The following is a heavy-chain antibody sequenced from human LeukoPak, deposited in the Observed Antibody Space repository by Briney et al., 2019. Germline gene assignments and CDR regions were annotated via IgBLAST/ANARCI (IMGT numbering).Heavy chain of an antibody. V-gene: IGHV3-30*02. Sequence: GGSLRLSCAASGFPFSTYGMHWVRQAPGKGLKWVAFIESDGSIKNYADSVKGRFTISRDNFKNKLYLQMESLRDGDMAVYCCARDQYRSSNWFDYWGQGALVTVSS. CDR1: GFPFSTYG. CDR2: IESDGSIK. J-gene: IGHJ4*02. CDR3: ARDQYRSSNWFDY. D-gene: IGHD6-6*01.